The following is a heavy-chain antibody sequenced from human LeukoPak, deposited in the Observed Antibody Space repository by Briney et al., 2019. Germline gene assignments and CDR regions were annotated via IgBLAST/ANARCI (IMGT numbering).Heavy chain of an antibody. D-gene: IGHD1-26*01. CDR3: ARDSGATFDY. Sequence: PGGSLRLSCAASGFTFSNYWMSWVRQAPGKGLEWVANIKQDGSEKYYVDSVKARFTISRDNAKNSLYLQMNGLRVEDTAVYYCARDSGATFDYWGQGTLVTVSS. CDR2: IKQDGSEK. J-gene: IGHJ4*02. CDR1: GFTFSNYW. V-gene: IGHV3-7*01.